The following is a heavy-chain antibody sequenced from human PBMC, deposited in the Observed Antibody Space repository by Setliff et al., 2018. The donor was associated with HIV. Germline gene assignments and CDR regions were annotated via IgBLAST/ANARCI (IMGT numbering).Heavy chain of an antibody. J-gene: IGHJ2*01. Sequence: PSETLSLTCAVSGDSISSNTYYWGWIRRPPGKGLEWIGSIYYSGSTYYNPFLKSRVTISVDTSKNQFSLKLSSVTAADTAVYYCARQGAGIQVRYFDWPWDPWTLDFDIWGRGTLVTVSS. CDR1: GDSISSNTYY. CDR2: IYYSGST. CDR3: ARQGAGIQVRYFDWPWDPWTLDFDI. D-gene: IGHD3-9*01. V-gene: IGHV4-39*01.